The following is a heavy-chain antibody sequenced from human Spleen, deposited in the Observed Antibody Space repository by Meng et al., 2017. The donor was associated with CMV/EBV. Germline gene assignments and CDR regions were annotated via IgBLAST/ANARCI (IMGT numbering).Heavy chain of an antibody. Sequence: GESLKISCAASGFIFSNYAMHWVRLAPGKGLAWVAVTTSDGTYKNYADSVKGRFTISRDNSKNTLYLQMNSLRPEDTAVFYCARGLADFDYWGQGTLVTVSS. CDR1: GFIFSNYA. CDR3: ARGLADFDY. V-gene: IGHV3-30-3*01. J-gene: IGHJ4*02. CDR2: TTSDGTYK. D-gene: IGHD3-16*01.